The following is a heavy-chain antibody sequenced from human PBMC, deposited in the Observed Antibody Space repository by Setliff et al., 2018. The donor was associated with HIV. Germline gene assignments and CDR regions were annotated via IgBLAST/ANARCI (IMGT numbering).Heavy chain of an antibody. D-gene: IGHD2-15*01. Sequence: LGESLKISCKVSGYSFTTYWIGWVRQMPGKGLEWMGIIYPGDSDTRYSPSFQGQVTISADKSISTAYVQWRSLKASDTAMYYCARSPIRYCTGGSCYSGFDYWGQGTLVTVSS. CDR1: GYSFTTYW. J-gene: IGHJ4*02. V-gene: IGHV5-51*01. CDR2: IYPGDSDT. CDR3: ARSPIRYCTGGSCYSGFDY.